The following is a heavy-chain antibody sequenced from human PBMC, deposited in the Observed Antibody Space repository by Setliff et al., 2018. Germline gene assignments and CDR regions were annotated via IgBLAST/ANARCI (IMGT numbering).Heavy chain of an antibody. CDR1: GDSISSGSYY. Sequence: SETLSLTCTVSGDSISSGSYYWTWIRQPAGKGLEWIGHFHTGGSTNYNRSLRSRVSISVDTSKNQFSLKLTSVTAADTAVYYCARHASSGLQTFDFWGQGALVTVSS. CDR2: FHTGGST. J-gene: IGHJ4*02. V-gene: IGHV4-61*09. CDR3: ARHASSGLQTFDF. D-gene: IGHD6-13*01.